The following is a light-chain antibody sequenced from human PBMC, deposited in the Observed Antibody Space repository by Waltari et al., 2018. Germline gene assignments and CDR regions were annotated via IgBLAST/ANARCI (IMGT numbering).Light chain of an antibody. CDR2: AAS. CDR1: QGISSY. V-gene: IGKV1-9*01. Sequence: DIQLTQSPSFLSASVGARVPITCRASQGISSYLAWYQQKPGKAPKLLIYAASTLQSGVPSRFSGSGSGTEFTLTISSLQPEDFATYYCQQLNSYPPAFGGGTKVEIK. J-gene: IGKJ4*01. CDR3: QQLNSYPPA.